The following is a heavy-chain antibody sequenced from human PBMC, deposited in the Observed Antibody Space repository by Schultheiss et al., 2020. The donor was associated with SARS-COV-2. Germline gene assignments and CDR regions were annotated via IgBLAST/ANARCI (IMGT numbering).Heavy chain of an antibody. CDR2: ISSSGSTI. V-gene: IGHV3-48*03. CDR3: ARVAVVVTAIDH. D-gene: IGHD2-21*02. CDR1: GFTFSSYE. J-gene: IGHJ4*02. Sequence: GGSLRLSCAASGFTFSSYEMNWVRQAPGKGLEWVSYISSSGSTIYYADSVKGRFTISRDNAKNSLYLQMNSLRAEDTAVYYCARVAVVVTAIDHWGQGTLVTVSS.